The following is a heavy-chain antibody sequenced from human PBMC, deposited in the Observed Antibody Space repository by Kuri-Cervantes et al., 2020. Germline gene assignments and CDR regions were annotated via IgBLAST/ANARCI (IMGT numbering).Heavy chain of an antibody. D-gene: IGHD1-26*01. Sequence: ASVKVSCKASGYTFTSYGISWVRQAPGQGLEWMGWMNPNSGNTGYAQKFQGRVTMTRNTSISTAYMELSSLRSEDTAVYYCARGRLGATMNFDYWGQGTLVTVSS. CDR2: MNPNSGNT. J-gene: IGHJ4*02. CDR3: ARGRLGATMNFDY. CDR1: GYTFTSYG. V-gene: IGHV1-8*02.